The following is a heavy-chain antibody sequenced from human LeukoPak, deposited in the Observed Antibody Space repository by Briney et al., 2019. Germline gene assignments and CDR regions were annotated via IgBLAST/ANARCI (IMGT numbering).Heavy chain of an antibody. V-gene: IGHV4-34*01. CDR1: GGSFSGYY. CDR3: ATDYYVSSGPDY. Sequence: SETLSLTCAVYGGSFSGYYWSWIRQPPGKGLEWIGEINHSGSTNYNPSLKSRVTISVDTSKNQFSLKLSSVTAADTAVYYCATDYYVSSGPDYWGQGTLVTVSS. CDR2: INHSGST. J-gene: IGHJ4*02. D-gene: IGHD3-22*01.